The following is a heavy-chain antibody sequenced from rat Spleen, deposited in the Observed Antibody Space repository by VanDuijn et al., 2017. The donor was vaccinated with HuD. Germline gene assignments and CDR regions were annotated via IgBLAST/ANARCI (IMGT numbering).Heavy chain of an antibody. CDR3: ARVDHYYSSHYFMDA. Sequence: QVQLQQSGAELAKPGSSVKISCKASGYTFTSYYISWIKQTTGQGLEYIGYINTGSGGTHYNEKFKGKATLTVDKSSSTAFMQLSSLTPDDSAVYYCARVDHYYSSHYFMDAWGQGASVTVSS. D-gene: IGHD1-2*01. CDR2: INTGSGGT. J-gene: IGHJ4*01. V-gene: IGHV1-43*01. CDR1: GYTFTSYY.